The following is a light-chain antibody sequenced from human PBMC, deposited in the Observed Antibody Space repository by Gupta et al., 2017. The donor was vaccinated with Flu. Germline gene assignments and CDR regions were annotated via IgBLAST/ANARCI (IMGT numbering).Light chain of an antibody. V-gene: IGKV1-5*03. CDR1: QSITGW. Sequence: PSNLSASVGDRVTITCRASQSITGWLAWYQQKPGKAPKLLIYKASRLEGGVPSRFSGSGSGTEFTLTISSLQPDDFATYYCQQDNSSIGTFGQGTKVEIK. CDR3: QQDNSSIGT. J-gene: IGKJ1*01. CDR2: KAS.